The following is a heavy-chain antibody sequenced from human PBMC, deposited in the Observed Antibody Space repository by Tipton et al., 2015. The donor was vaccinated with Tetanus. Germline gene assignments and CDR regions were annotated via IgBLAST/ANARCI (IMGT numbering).Heavy chain of an antibody. J-gene: IGHJ6*03. CDR2: INRNGGGK. CDR3: ARDRGEDWTNFYYMDV. Sequence: SLRLSCSVSGFIFSNYWMSWVRQAPGKGLEWVANINRNGGGKYYVDSVKGRFTISRDEAKKSVYLEMSSLTVGDTAVYYCARDRGEDWTNFYYMDVWGKGATVTVSS. V-gene: IGHV3-7*01. D-gene: IGHD3/OR15-3a*01. CDR1: GFIFSNYW.